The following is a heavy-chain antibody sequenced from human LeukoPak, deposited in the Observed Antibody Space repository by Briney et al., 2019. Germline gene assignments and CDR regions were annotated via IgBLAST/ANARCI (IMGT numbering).Heavy chain of an antibody. CDR1: GYTFTSYG. V-gene: IGHV1-18*01. CDR3: ARGTTRDVDTLLHEFDY. D-gene: IGHD1-14*01. CDR2: ISAYNGNT. J-gene: IGHJ4*02. Sequence: ASVKVSCKASGYTFTSYGISWVRQAPGQGLEWMGWISAYNGNTNYAQKLQGRVTMTTDTSTSTAYMELRSLRSDDTAVYYCARGTTRDVDTLLHEFDYWGQGTLVTVSS.